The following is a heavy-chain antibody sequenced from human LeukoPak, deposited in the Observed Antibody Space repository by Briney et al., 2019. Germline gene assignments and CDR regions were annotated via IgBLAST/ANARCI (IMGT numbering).Heavy chain of an antibody. J-gene: IGHJ2*01. V-gene: IGHV3-7*01. CDR3: TRTTTTADWYFDL. D-gene: IGHD1-1*01. CDR2: IRQDGGAK. CDR1: GFTFSTYW. Sequence: GGSLRLSCAVSGFTFSTYWMSWVRQAPGKGLEWVANIRQDGGAKYYVDSVRGRFTISRDNAKSMLHLQMHSLRVDDSAVYFCTRTTTTADWYFDLWGRGTLVTVSS.